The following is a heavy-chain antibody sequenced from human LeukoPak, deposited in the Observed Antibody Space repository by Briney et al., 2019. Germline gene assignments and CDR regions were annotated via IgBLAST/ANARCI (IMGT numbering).Heavy chain of an antibody. Sequence: LGGSLRLSCAASGFTFSTYGMHWVRQAPGKGLEWVAVISYDGSNKYYPDSVKGRFTISRDNSKNTLDLQMNSPREEDTAVYYCAKDRTYYYDSSEFDHWGQGTLVTVSS. D-gene: IGHD3-22*01. J-gene: IGHJ4*02. V-gene: IGHV3-30*18. CDR2: ISYDGSNK. CDR3: AKDRTYYYDSSEFDH. CDR1: GFTFSTYG.